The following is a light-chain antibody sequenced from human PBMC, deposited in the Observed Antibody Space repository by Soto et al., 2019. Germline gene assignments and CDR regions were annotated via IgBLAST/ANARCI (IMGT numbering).Light chain of an antibody. CDR2: WAS. Sequence: TQAPGALHMSGGAWATVSLKFREVVFYSSNNKNYLAWYQQRPGQPPKLLIYWASTRESGVPDRFSGSASGPDFTLTSSSLQAEEVAVYYCQQYYTTPRTFGQGTKVDIK. CDR3: QQYYTTPRT. CDR1: EVVFYSSNNKNY. V-gene: IGKV4-1*01. J-gene: IGKJ1*01.